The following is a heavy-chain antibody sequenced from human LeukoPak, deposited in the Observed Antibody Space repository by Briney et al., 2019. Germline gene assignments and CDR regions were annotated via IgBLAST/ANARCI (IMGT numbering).Heavy chain of an antibody. CDR1: GYSFTKYW. Sequence: GESLKISCKGSGYSFTKYWIAWVRQMPGKGLEWMGIIYPGDSDTRYSPSFQGQVTISADKSTSTAYLQWSSLKAADTAIYYCARQPGAGWFDPWGQGTLVTVSS. D-gene: IGHD3-10*01. J-gene: IGHJ5*02. CDR2: IYPGDSDT. CDR3: ARQPGAGWFDP. V-gene: IGHV5-51*01.